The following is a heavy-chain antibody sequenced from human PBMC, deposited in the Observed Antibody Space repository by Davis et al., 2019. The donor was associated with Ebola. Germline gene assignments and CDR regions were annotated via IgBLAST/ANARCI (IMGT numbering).Heavy chain of an antibody. D-gene: IGHD6-19*01. CDR1: GASVTSYF. J-gene: IGHJ6*02. CDR3: ARAPLSDYYAMDV. V-gene: IGHV4-59*02. CDR2: IFHTGST. Sequence: SETLSLTCTVSGASVTSYFWSWLRQPPGKALEWIGYIFHTGSTNYSLSLNSRVSISVDTFKNQFSLNLTSVTAADTAVYFCARAPLSDYYAMDVWGQGTTVAVSS.